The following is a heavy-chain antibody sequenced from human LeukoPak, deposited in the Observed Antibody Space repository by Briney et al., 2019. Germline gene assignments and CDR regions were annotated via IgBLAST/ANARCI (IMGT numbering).Heavy chain of an antibody. CDR2: ISYDGSNK. J-gene: IGHJ6*02. D-gene: IGHD6-19*01. Sequence: GGSLRLSCAASGFTFSSYGMHWVRQAPGKGLEWVAVISYDGSNKYYADSVKGRFTTSRDNSKNTLYLQMNSLRAEDTAVYYCAKGEGSSGWYYHYYGMDVWGQGTTVTVSS. CDR3: AKGEGSSGWYYHYYGMDV. V-gene: IGHV3-30*18. CDR1: GFTFSSYG.